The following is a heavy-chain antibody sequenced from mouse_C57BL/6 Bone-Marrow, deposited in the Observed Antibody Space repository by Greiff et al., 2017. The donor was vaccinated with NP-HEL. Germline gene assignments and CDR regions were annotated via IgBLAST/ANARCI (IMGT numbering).Heavy chain of an antibody. CDR2: IYPSDSET. CDR1: GYTFTSYW. D-gene: IGHD4-1*01. V-gene: IGHV1-61*01. Sequence: QVQLKQPGAELVRPGSSVKLSCKASGYTFTSYWMDWVKQRPGQGLEWIGNIYPSDSETHYNQKFKDKATLTVDKSSSTAYMQLSSLTSEDSAVYYCAELYCFDYWGQGTTLTVSS. J-gene: IGHJ2*01. CDR3: AELYCFDY.